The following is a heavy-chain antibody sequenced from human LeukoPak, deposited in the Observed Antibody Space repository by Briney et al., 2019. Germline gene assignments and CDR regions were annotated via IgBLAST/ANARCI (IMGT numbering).Heavy chain of an antibody. D-gene: IGHD6-19*01. Sequence: PGGSLRLSCAASGFTFDDYAMHWVRQALGKGLEWVSGISWNSGSIGYADSVKGRFTISRDNAKNSLYLQMNSLRAEDTALYYCAKALYSSGPNCIWFDPWGQGTLVTVSS. V-gene: IGHV3-9*01. CDR3: AKALYSSGPNCIWFDP. CDR2: ISWNSGSI. J-gene: IGHJ5*02. CDR1: GFTFDDYA.